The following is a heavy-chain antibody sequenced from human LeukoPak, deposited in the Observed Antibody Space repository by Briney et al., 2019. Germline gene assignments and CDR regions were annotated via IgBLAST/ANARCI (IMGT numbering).Heavy chain of an antibody. J-gene: IGHJ4*02. CDR1: GGTFSSYA. CDR2: IIPIFGTA. V-gene: IGHV1-69*13. D-gene: IGHD2-15*01. CDR3: AREAAGHNYFDY. Sequence: ASVKVSCKASGGTFSSYAISWVRQAPGQGLEWMGGIIPIFGTANYAQKFQGRVTITADESTSTAYMELSSLRSEDTAVYYCAREAAGHNYFDYWGQGTLVTVSS.